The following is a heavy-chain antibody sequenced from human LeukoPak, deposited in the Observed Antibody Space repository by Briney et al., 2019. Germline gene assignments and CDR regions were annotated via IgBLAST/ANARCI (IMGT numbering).Heavy chain of an antibody. D-gene: IGHD3-22*01. J-gene: IGHJ4*02. V-gene: IGHV3-7*01. CDR2: IKQDGSEK. Sequence: AGGSLRLSCAASGFTFSSYAMSWVRQAPGKGLEWVANIKQDGSEKYYVDSVKGRFTISRDNAKNSLYLQMNSLRAEDTAVYYCARATLAWYYYDSSGCPYFDYWGQGTLVTVSS. CDR3: ARATLAWYYYDSSGCPYFDY. CDR1: GFTFSSYA.